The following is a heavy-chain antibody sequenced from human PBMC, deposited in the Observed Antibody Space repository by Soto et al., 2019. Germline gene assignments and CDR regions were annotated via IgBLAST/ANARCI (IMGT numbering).Heavy chain of an antibody. CDR1: GFTFSSYA. D-gene: IGHD2-15*01. V-gene: IGHV3-23*01. J-gene: IGHJ2*01. CDR2: ISGSGGST. Sequence: EVQLLESGGGLVQPGGSLRLSCAASGFTFSSYAMSWVRQAPGKGLEWVSAISGSGGSTYYADSVKGRFTISRDNSKNTLYLQMNSLRAEDTAVYYCAKVYCCGGSCYLSYWYFDLWGRGTLVTVSS. CDR3: AKVYCCGGSCYLSYWYFDL.